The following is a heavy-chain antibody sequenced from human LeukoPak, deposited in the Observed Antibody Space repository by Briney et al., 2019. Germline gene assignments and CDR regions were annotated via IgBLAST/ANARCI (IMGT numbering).Heavy chain of an antibody. CDR1: GGSVSSNSAA. CDR3: ARAGTLKGYSYYYYYMDV. Sequence: SQTLSLNCAISGGSVSSNSAAWNWIRQSPSRGLEWLVRTYYRSKWYNDYAVSVKSRITINPDTSKNQFSLQLNSVTPEDTAVYYCARAGTLKGYSYYYYYMDVWGKGTTVTVSS. V-gene: IGHV6-1*01. CDR2: TYYRSKWYN. J-gene: IGHJ6*03. D-gene: IGHD1-1*01.